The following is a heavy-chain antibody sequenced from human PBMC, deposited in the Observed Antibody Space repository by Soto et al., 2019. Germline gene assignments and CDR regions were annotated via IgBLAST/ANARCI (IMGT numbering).Heavy chain of an antibody. CDR1: GYTFTSSY. CDR3: AEAAGEAYGMDV. Sequence: ASVKVSSKASGYTFTSSYIPWVRQAPGQGLEWMGIINPSGGSTSYAQKFQGRVTMTRDTSTGTVYMELSSLRSEETVVHSWAEAAGEAYGMDVWGQGTTVTVSS. J-gene: IGHJ6*02. V-gene: IGHV1-46*01. CDR2: INPSGGST. D-gene: IGHD3-16*01.